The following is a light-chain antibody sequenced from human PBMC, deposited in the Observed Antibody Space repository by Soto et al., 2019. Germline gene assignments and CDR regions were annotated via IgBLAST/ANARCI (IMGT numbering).Light chain of an antibody. Sequence: EIVLTQSPGTLSLSPGERATFSCRASQSVSSNYLAWYQQRPGQTPRLLIYDASSRATGVPDRFSGSGSGTDFTLTISRLEPEYFSLYYCHQYGSSPPIPFSQEPRLAIK. CDR3: HQYGSSPPIP. V-gene: IGKV3-20*01. CDR1: QSVSSNY. CDR2: DAS. J-gene: IGKJ5*01.